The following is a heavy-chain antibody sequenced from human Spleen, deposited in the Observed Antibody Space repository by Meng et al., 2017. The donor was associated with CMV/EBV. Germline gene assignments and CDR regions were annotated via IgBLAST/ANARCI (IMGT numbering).Heavy chain of an antibody. J-gene: IGHJ4*02. CDR2: ISASADRT. V-gene: IGHV3-23*01. D-gene: IGHD1-26*01. CDR1: GFTFSSYA. Sequence: GESLKISCATSGFTFSSYAMTWVRQAPGKGLEWVSAISASADRTYYADSVKGRFVISRDNSKNTVFLQMNSLRAEDTAVYYCARGASGNYYAGYWGQGTLVTVSS. CDR3: ARGASGNYYAGY.